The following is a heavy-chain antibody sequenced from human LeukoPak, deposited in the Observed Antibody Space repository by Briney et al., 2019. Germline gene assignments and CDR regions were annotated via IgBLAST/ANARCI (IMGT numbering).Heavy chain of an antibody. CDR1: GGSISGSSYY. Sequence: SETLSLTCTVSGGSISGSSYYWGWIRQPPGKGLEWIGYIYYSGSTYYNPSLKSRVTISVDTSKNQFSLKLSSVTAADTAVYYCARVYSSSWYVIFDYWGQGTLVTVSS. J-gene: IGHJ4*02. V-gene: IGHV4-30-4*08. CDR3: ARVYSSSWYVIFDY. D-gene: IGHD6-13*01. CDR2: IYYSGST.